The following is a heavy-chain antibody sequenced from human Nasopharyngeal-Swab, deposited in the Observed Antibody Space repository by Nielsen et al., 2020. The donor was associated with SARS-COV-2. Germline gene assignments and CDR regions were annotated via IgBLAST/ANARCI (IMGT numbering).Heavy chain of an antibody. J-gene: IGHJ4*02. D-gene: IGHD2/OR15-2a*01. CDR3: ARGRGSSTSMIGY. CDR1: GCTFSNYR. CDR2: INGDGSSL. V-gene: IGHV3-74*03. Sequence: GGSRRRSCAASGCTFSNYRRHWVREAPGKGLVGVSRINGDGSSLKYADFVKGRFTISTDNAKSTLYLEMNSLRAEDTAVYYCARGRGSSTSMIGYWGQGTLVTVSS.